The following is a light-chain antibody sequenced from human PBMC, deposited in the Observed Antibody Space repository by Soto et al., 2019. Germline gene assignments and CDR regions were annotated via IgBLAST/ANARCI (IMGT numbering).Light chain of an antibody. CDR2: EVN. Sequence: QSALTQPASVSGSPGQSITISCTGTSSDVGGYNFVSWYQQHPGKAPKLMIFEVNNRPSGVSNRFSGSKSGNTASLTISGLQAEDEADYYCSSWTISTTQVLGGGTQLTVL. J-gene: IGLJ2*01. V-gene: IGLV2-14*01. CDR1: SSDVGGYNF. CDR3: SSWTISTTQV.